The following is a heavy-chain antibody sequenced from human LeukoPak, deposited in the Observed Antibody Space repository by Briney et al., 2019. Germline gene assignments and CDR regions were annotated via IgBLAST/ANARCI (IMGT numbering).Heavy chain of an antibody. CDR1: GFTFSSYA. Sequence: GGSLRLSCAASGFTFSSYAMRWVRQAPGKGLEYVSVISSNGGSTYYANSVKGRFTISRDNSKNTLYLQLGSLRAEDMAVYYCARNYYDSSGAYSFVAYWGQGTLVTVSS. CDR2: ISSNGGST. D-gene: IGHD3-22*01. CDR3: ARNYYDSSGAYSFVAY. V-gene: IGHV3-64*01. J-gene: IGHJ4*02.